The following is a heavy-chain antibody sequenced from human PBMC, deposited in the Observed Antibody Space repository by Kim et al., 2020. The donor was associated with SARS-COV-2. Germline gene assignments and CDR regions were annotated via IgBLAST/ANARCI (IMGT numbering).Heavy chain of an antibody. CDR1: GGTFSSYA. V-gene: IGHV1-69*13. CDR3: AREGSVYGPHYYYGMDV. D-gene: IGHD1-26*01. J-gene: IGHJ6*02. CDR2: IIPIFGTA. Sequence: SVKVSCKASGGTFSSYAISWVRQAPGQGLEWMGGIIPIFGTANYAQKFQGRVTITADESTSTAYMELSSMRSEDTAVYYCAREGSVYGPHYYYGMDVWGQGTTVTVSS.